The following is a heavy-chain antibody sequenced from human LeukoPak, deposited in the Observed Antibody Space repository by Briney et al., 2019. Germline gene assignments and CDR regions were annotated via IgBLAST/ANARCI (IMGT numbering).Heavy chain of an antibody. CDR3: ARSNNIVGATYFDY. J-gene: IGHJ4*02. CDR2: ISSDGGST. Sequence: GGSLRLSCTASGFTFSNYAMHWVRQAPGKGLEYISSISSDGGSTYYADSVKGRFTISRDNSKNTLYLQMGRLRAEDMAVYYCARSNNIVGATYFDYWGQGTLVTVSS. V-gene: IGHV3-64*02. CDR1: GFTFSNYA. D-gene: IGHD1-26*01.